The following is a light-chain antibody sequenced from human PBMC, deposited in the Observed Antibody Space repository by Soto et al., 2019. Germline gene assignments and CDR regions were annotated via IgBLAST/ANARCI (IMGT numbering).Light chain of an antibody. Sequence: QSALTQPASVSGSPGQSIAISCTGTSSDIGGYKYVSWYQQHPGKAPKLIIYEVSNRPSGVSDRFSGSKSGNTAYLTISGLQAEDEADYSCSSYTSSNTLVFGGGTKLTVL. J-gene: IGLJ3*02. CDR1: SSDIGGYKY. V-gene: IGLV2-14*01. CDR3: SSYTSSNTLV. CDR2: EVS.